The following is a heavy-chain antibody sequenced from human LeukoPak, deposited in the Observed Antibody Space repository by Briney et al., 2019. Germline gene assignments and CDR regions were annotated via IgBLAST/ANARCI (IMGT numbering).Heavy chain of an antibody. J-gene: IGHJ4*02. D-gene: IGHD3-10*01. V-gene: IGHV3-23*01. CDR1: GISLSNYA. CDR2: ISERSGST. CDR3: AKRGVVIRGILVIGYHQEAYHYDF. Sequence: GGSLRLSCVVSGISLSNYAMTWVRQAPGKGLEWVSYISERSGSTTYADSVKGRFTISRDTSLNTLYLQMNNLRAEDTAVYFCAKRGVVIRGILVIGYHQEAYHYDFWGQGVLVTVSS.